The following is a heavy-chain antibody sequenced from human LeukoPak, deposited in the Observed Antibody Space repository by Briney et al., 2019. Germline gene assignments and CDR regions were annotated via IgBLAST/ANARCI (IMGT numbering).Heavy chain of an antibody. V-gene: IGHV3-53*01. CDR1: GFTISSNY. Sequence: PGGSLSLSCAASGFTISSNYMSWVRQAPGKGLEWVSVIYSGGSTYYADSVKGRFTISRDNSKNTLYLQMNSLRAEDAAVYYCARDLRGWHTDYWGQGTLVTVSS. CDR2: IYSGGST. J-gene: IGHJ4*02. CDR3: ARDLRGWHTDY. D-gene: IGHD6-19*01.